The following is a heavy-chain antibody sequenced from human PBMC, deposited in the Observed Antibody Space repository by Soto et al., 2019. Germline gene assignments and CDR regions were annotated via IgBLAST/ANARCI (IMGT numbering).Heavy chain of an antibody. Sequence: GGSLRLSCAASGFTFSSYSMNWVRQARGKGLEWVSYISSSSSTIYYADSVKGRFTISRDNAKNSLYLQMNSLRAEDTAVYYCARHPERIAEIGWFDPWGQGTLVTVS. D-gene: IGHD6-13*01. CDR2: ISSSSSTI. CDR1: GFTFSSYS. V-gene: IGHV3-48*01. J-gene: IGHJ5*02. CDR3: ARHPERIAEIGWFDP.